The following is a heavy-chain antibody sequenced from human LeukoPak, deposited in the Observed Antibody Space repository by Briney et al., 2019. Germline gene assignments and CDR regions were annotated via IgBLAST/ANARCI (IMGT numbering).Heavy chain of an antibody. J-gene: IGHJ4*02. V-gene: IGHV4-59*11. CDR1: GASMNTHY. CDR2: MLDTVTT. Sequence: SETLSLTCAVSGASMNTHYWSWIRQPPGKALECIGYMLDTVTTKDNPSLKSRFTLSADTSKNQFSLRLTSVTAADTAVYYCATIKRGNIFGYFDFWGQGIPVTVSS. D-gene: IGHD5-18*01. CDR3: ATIKRGNIFGYFDF.